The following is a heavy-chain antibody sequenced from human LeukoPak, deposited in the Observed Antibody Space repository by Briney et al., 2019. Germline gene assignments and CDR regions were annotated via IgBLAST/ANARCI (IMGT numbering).Heavy chain of an antibody. Sequence: GGSLRLSCVASGFTLSASAIHWVRQARGKGLEWVAFISHDGTAKYYADSVKGRFTISRDNSKNTLYLQLSSLRAEDTAVYYCAKSTGYSTTGRDFDSWGRGTLVTVSS. D-gene: IGHD6-13*01. V-gene: IGHV3-30*04. CDR1: GFTLSASA. CDR3: AKSTGYSTTGRDFDS. CDR2: ISHDGTAK. J-gene: IGHJ4*02.